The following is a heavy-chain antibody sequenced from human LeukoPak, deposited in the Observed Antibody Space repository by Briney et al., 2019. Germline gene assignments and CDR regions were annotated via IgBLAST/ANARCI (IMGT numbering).Heavy chain of an antibody. J-gene: IGHJ5*02. CDR1: GGSISSSNW. Sequence: PSGTLSLTCAVSGGSISSSNWWSWVRQPPGKGLEWIGEIYHSGSTNYNPSLKSRVIISVDKSKNQFSLKLSSVTAADTAVYYCAREARLPIYNWFDPWGQGTLVTVSS. CDR2: IYHSGST. V-gene: IGHV4-4*02. CDR3: AREARLPIYNWFDP. D-gene: IGHD6-25*01.